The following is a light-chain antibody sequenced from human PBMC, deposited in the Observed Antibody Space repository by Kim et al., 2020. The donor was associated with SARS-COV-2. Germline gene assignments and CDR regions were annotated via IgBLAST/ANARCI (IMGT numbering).Light chain of an antibody. CDR3: QKYNAAPWT. V-gene: IGKV1-27*01. Sequence: DIQMTQSPSSLSASVGDRVTITCRASQGISNSLAWYQQKPGNVPKVLIYDASTLHSGVPSRLSGSGSGTDFTLTISSLQPEDVATYYCQKYNAAPWTLGQGTKVDIK. CDR1: QGISNS. CDR2: DAS. J-gene: IGKJ1*01.